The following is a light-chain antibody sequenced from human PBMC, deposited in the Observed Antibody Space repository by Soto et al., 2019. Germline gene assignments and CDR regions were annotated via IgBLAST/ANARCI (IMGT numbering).Light chain of an antibody. CDR1: QNVDKF. J-gene: IGKJ5*01. CDR3: QQRSNWPPIT. CDR2: GAS. V-gene: IGKV3-11*01. Sequence: IELTQSPATLSLSPWETENLYCRASQNVDKFLAWYQQRPGQPPRLLIYGASTRAAGIPARFSGSGSETEFTLTIRSLQSEDFAVYYCQQRSNWPPITFGQGTRLEI.